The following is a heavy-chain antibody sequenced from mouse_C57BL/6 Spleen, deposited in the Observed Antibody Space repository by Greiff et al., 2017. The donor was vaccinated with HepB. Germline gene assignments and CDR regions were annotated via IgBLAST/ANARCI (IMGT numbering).Heavy chain of an antibody. V-gene: IGHV1-74*01. Sequence: QVQLKQPGAELVKPGASVKVSCKASGYTFTSYWMHWVKQRPGQGLEWIGRIHPSDSDTNYNQKFKGKATLTVDKSSSTAYMQLSSLTSEDSAVYYCAIERDWDGFAYWGQGTLVTVSA. CDR2: IHPSDSDT. J-gene: IGHJ3*01. CDR1: GYTFTSYW. CDR3: AIERDWDGFAY. D-gene: IGHD4-1*01.